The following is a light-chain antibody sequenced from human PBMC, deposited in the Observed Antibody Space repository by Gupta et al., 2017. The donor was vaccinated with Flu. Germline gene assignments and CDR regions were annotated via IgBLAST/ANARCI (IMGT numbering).Light chain of an antibody. CDR3: QQSYSYPRT. Sequence: DIQMTKSQSSLFASVGDRVTITCRASQTINIYLHWYQQRPGKAPKLLIYAASTLQSGVPSRFSGSGSGTDFTLTISRLQPEDFASYYCQQSYSYPRTFGQGTKVEIK. J-gene: IGKJ1*01. V-gene: IGKV1-39*01. CDR2: AAS. CDR1: QTINIY.